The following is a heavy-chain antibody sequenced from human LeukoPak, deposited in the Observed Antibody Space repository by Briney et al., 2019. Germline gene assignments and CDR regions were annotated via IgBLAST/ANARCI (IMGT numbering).Heavy chain of an antibody. J-gene: IGHJ3*02. CDR3: ARGNSGYDYAFDI. D-gene: IGHD5-12*01. CDR2: IYSSGST. Sequence: PSETLSLTCTVSGGSISNFHWSWIRQPPGKGLQWIGFIYSSGSTNYNPSLKSRVTISLDTSKNQFSLRVSSVTSADTAVYYCARGNSGYDYAFDIWGQGTMVTVSS. CDR1: GGSISNFH. V-gene: IGHV4-59*01.